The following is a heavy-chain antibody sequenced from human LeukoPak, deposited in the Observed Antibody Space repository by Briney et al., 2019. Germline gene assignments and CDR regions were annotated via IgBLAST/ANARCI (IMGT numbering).Heavy chain of an antibody. V-gene: IGHV5-51*01. J-gene: IGHJ5*02. Sequence: GEPLKISCKGSGYSFTTYWIAWVRQMPGKGLEWMGIIYPGDSDTRYSPSFQGQVTISADKSISTAYLQWSSLKASDTAMYYCARHFYCSGGSCYHNWFDPWGQGTLVTVSS. D-gene: IGHD2-15*01. CDR1: GYSFTTYW. CDR2: IYPGDSDT. CDR3: ARHFYCSGGSCYHNWFDP.